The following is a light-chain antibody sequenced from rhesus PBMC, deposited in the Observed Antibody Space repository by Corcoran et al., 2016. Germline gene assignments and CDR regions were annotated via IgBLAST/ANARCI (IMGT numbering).Light chain of an antibody. CDR3: MQHKALPWT. V-gene: IGKV2-61*01. Sequence: DIVMTQTPLSMPVTPGEPASISCRSSQSLLHTDGYTYLDWYLQKPGQSPQLLIYGGSNRASGVPDRFRGRGSGTDVTLKISKVVAEDVGVYYCMQHKALPWTFGQGTKVEIK. CDR1: QSLLHTDGYTY. J-gene: IGKJ1*01. CDR2: GGS.